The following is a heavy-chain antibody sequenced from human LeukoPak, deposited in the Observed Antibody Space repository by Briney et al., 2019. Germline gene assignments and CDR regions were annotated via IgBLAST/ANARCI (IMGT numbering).Heavy chain of an antibody. CDR1: GFTFSSHW. CDR2: INIDGTNI. CDR3: ARDESGGQWLVPAYYFDY. V-gene: IGHV3-74*01. Sequence: GGSLRLSCAASGFTFSSHWMHWVRQAPGKGLLWVSRINIDGTNIGYADSVKGRFTISRDNAKNTVYLQMNSLRAEDTAVYYCARDESGGQWLVPAYYFDYWGQGTLVTVSS. J-gene: IGHJ4*02. D-gene: IGHD6-19*01.